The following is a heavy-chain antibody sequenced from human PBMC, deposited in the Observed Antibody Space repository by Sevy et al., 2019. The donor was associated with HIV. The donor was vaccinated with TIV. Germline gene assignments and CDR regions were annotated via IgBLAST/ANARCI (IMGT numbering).Heavy chain of an antibody. CDR1: GFTFSGSA. D-gene: IGHD3-10*01. CDR2: IRSKANSYAT. V-gene: IGHV3-73*01. Sequence: GGSLRLSCAASGFTFSGSAMHWVRQASGKGLEWVGRIRSKANSYATANAASVKGRYTISRDDSKNMAYLQMNSMKTGDTAVYYCTTGILDGSGSYYPGVDYWGQGTLVTVSS. J-gene: IGHJ4*02. CDR3: TTGILDGSGSYYPGVDY.